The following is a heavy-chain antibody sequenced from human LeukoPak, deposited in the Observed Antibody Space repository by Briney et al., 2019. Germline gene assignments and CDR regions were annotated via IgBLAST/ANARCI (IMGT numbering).Heavy chain of an antibody. J-gene: IGHJ1*01. CDR2: ISGSGGST. CDR3: AKDSAYCGGDCYPEYFQH. D-gene: IGHD2-21*02. CDR1: GFTFSNYA. Sequence: GGSLRLSCAASGFTFSNYAMSWVRQAPGKGLEWVSAISGSGGSTYYADSVKGRFTISRDNSKNTLYLQMNSLRAEDTAVYYCAKDSAYCGGDCYPEYFQHWGQGTLVTVSS. V-gene: IGHV3-23*01.